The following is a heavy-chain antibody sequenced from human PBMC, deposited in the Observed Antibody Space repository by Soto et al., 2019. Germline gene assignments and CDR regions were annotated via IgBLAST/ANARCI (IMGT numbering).Heavy chain of an antibody. V-gene: IGHV1-69*13. D-gene: IGHD6-13*01. J-gene: IGHJ4*02. CDR2: IIPIFGTA. CDR3: ARQLGYSRTIFDY. CDR1: GGTLSRYA. Sequence: SVKVSCKASGGTLSRYAISLVRQAPGQGLEWMGGIIPIFGTANYAQKFQGRVTITADESTSTAYMDLSSLRSEYTAMYYCARQLGYSRTIFDYWGQGTLVTVSS.